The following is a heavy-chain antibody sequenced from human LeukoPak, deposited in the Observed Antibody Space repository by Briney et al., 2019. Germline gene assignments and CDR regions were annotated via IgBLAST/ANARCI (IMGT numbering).Heavy chain of an antibody. CDR1: EFTFSSYA. CDR3: AKYVTAKGPPYGLDV. CDR2: ISASGGST. Sequence: GGSLRLSCAASEFTFSSYAMQWVRQAPGKGLEWVSGISASGGSTYYADSVKGRFTISRDNSKNALYLQMNSLRAEDTAIYYCAKYVTAKGPPYGLDVWGQGTTVTVSS. V-gene: IGHV3-23*01. J-gene: IGHJ6*02. D-gene: IGHD1-14*01.